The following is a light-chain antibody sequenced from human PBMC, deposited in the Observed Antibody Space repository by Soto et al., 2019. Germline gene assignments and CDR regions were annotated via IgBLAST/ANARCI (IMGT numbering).Light chain of an antibody. Sequence: EIVLTQSPATLSLSPGERATLSCRASQSVSSYLAWYQQKPGQAPRLLIYDASNRATGIPARFSGSGSETDFTLTISSLEPEDFAVYYCQQRSNWLTFGQGTRLEIK. CDR1: QSVSSY. V-gene: IGKV3-11*01. CDR2: DAS. J-gene: IGKJ5*01. CDR3: QQRSNWLT.